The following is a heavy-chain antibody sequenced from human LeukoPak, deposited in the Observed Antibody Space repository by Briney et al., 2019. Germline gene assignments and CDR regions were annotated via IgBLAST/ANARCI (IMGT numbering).Heavy chain of an antibody. D-gene: IGHD3-22*01. V-gene: IGHV3-23*01. Sequence: GGSLRLSCAASGFTFSSYAMSWVRQAPGKGLEWVSAISTSGGGTYYADSVKGRFTISRDNSKNTLYLQMNSLRAEDTAVYYCAKSTVSPNYYDSSGSFDYWDQGTLVTVSS. CDR1: GFTFSSYA. J-gene: IGHJ4*02. CDR2: ISTSGGGT. CDR3: AKSTVSPNYYDSSGSFDY.